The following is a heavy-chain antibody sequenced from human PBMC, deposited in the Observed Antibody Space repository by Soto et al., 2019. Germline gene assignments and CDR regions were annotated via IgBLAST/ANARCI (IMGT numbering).Heavy chain of an antibody. V-gene: IGHV4-30-4*01. CDR1: GGSISGGEFY. CDR2: IHHRGSA. J-gene: IGHJ4*02. D-gene: IGHD4-17*01. CDR3: ARRLDPDYCDWHYLVQ. Sequence: QVQLQESGPGLVKPSETLSLICSVSGGSISGGEFYWGWIRQPPGKGLEGIGYIHHRGSAYDTPSSQSRLTASLVAPQNHFSLKGSAVTAAVSAVYYCARRLDPDYCDWHYLVQWGQGRLVIVSS.